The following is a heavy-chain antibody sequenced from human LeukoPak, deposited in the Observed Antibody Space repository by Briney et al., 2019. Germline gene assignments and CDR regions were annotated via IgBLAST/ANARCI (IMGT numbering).Heavy chain of an antibody. CDR2: FDPEDGEA. V-gene: IGHV1-24*01. CDR3: VTDIRSGWRNY. D-gene: IGHD6-19*01. Sequence: ASVKDSCKVSGYTLTELSMHWVRQAPGKGLEWMGGFDPEDGEAIYAQKVQGRLTMTEDTSTDTAFMELRSLKSEDTAVYYCVTDIRSGWRNYWGQGTLITVSS. J-gene: IGHJ4*02. CDR1: GYTLTELS.